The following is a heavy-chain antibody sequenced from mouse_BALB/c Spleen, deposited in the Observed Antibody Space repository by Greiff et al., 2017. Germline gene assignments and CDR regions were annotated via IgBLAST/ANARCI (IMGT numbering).Heavy chain of an antibody. D-gene: IGHD2-4*01. Sequence: EVQRVESGGGLVKPGGSLKLSCAASGFTFSSYAMSWVRQTPEKRLEWVASISSGGSTYYPDSVKGRFTISRDNARNILYLQMSSLRSEDTAMYYCARGDDYDEEDWFAYWGQGTLVTVSA. CDR3: ARGDDYDEEDWFAY. J-gene: IGHJ3*01. CDR1: GFTFSSYA. V-gene: IGHV5-6-5*01. CDR2: ISSGGST.